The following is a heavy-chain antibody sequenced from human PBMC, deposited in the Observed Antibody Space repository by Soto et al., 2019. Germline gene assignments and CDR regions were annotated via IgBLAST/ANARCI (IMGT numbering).Heavy chain of an antibody. V-gene: IGHV1-18*01. D-gene: IGHD1-26*01. Sequence: VKVSCKASGYTLTSYGNSWVRQAPGQGLEWMGWISAYNGNTNYAQKLQGRVTMTTDTSTSTAYMELRSLRSDDTAVYYCARVGWGWELLRGAFDIWGQGTMVTVSS. CDR1: GYTLTSYG. CDR3: ARVGWGWELLRGAFDI. CDR2: ISAYNGNT. J-gene: IGHJ3*02.